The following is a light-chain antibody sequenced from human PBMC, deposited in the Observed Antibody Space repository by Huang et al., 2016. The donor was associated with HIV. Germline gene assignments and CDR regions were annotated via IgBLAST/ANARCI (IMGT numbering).Light chain of an antibody. CDR3: QQYDAWPRGT. Sequence: EIVMTQSPVTLSVSPGERATLSCRASQSVSSNLAWYQQKPGQAPRLLIYGASTRVPGIPARFRGSGSGTEFTLTLNGLQSEDFAVYYCQQYDAWPRGTFGQGTKVEV. J-gene: IGKJ1*01. CDR2: GAS. V-gene: IGKV3-15*01. CDR1: QSVSSN.